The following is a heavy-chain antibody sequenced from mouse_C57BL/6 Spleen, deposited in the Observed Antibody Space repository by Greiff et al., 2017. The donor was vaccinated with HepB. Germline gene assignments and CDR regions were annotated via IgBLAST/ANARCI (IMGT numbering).Heavy chain of an antibody. CDR3: ARSDDYYYFDY. Sequence: QVQLKHSGAELARPGASVKMSCKASGYTFTSYTMHWVKQRPGQGLEWIGYINPSSGYTKYNQKFKDKATLTADKSSSTAYMQLSSLTSEDSAVYYCARSDDYYYFDYWGQGTTLTVSS. V-gene: IGHV1-4*01. CDR2: INPSSGYT. J-gene: IGHJ2*01. CDR1: GYTFTSYT. D-gene: IGHD2-4*01.